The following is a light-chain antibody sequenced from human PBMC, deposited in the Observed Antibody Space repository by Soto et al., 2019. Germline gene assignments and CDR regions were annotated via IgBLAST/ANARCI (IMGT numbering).Light chain of an antibody. J-gene: IGLJ3*02. CDR3: GTWDSSLSVGV. Sequence: QSVLTQPPSVSAAPGQKVTISCSGSSSNIGNNYVSWYQQLPGTAPKLLMYDNNKQPSGIPDRCSGSKSGTSATLGITGLQTGDDADYYCGTWDSSLSVGVFGGGTKLTVL. CDR2: DNN. CDR1: SSNIGNNY. V-gene: IGLV1-51*01.